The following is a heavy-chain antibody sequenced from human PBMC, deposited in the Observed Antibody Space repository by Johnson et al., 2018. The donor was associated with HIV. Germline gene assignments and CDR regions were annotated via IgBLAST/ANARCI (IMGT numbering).Heavy chain of an antibody. CDR1: GFTFDDYA. CDR2: ISWNSGSI. V-gene: IGHV3-9*01. Sequence: VQLVESGGGLVQPGRSLRLSCAASGFTFDDYAMHWVRQAPGKGLEWVSGISWNSGSIGYADSVNCRFTISRDNAKNSLYLQMNSLRAEDTALYYCAKDTTFSSSHAFDIWGQGTMVTVSS. D-gene: IGHD6-6*01. CDR3: AKDTTFSSSHAFDI. J-gene: IGHJ3*02.